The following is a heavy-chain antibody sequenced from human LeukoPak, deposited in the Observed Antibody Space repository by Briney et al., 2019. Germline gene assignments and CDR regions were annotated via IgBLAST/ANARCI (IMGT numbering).Heavy chain of an antibody. CDR1: GGSISSYY. CDR2: INHSGST. V-gene: IGHV4-34*01. J-gene: IGHJ3*02. CDR3: ARGDSSWAYAFDI. Sequence: PSETLSLTCTVSGGSISSYYWSWIRQPPGKGLEWIGEINHSGSTNYNPSLKSRVTISVDTSKNQFSLKVSSVTAADTAVYYCARGDSSWAYAFDIWGQGRKVTVSP. D-gene: IGHD6-13*01.